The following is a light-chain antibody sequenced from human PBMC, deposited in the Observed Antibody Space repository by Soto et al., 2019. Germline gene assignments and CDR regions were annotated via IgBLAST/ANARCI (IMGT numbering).Light chain of an antibody. V-gene: IGKV3-20*01. CDR3: QQYGSSPIT. CDR2: GAS. J-gene: IGKJ5*01. Sequence: EIVLTQSPGTLSLSPGERATLSCRASQSFSSTYLAWYQQKPGQAPRLLVSGASSRATGIPDRFSGFGSGTDFTLTISRLEPEDFAVYFCQQYGSSPITFGQGTRLEIK. CDR1: QSFSSTY.